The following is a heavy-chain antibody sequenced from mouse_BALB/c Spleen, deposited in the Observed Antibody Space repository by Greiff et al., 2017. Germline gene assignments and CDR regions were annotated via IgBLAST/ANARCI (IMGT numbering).Heavy chain of an antibody. Sequence: EVKLMESGGDLVKPGGSLKLSCAASGFTFSSYGMSWVRQTPDKRLEWVATISSGGSYTYYPDSVKGRFTISRDNAKNTLYLQMSSLKSEDTAMYYCARHRDYGSNFWFAYWGQGTLVTVSA. V-gene: IGHV5-6*01. CDR1: GFTFSSYG. D-gene: IGHD1-1*01. CDR3: ARHRDYGSNFWFAY. CDR2: ISSGGSYT. J-gene: IGHJ3*01.